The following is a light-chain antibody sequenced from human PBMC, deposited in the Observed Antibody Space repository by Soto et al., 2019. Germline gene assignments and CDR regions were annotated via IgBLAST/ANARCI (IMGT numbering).Light chain of an antibody. CDR3: QQFQSAPYT. CDR2: DAA. CDR1: QDIGTF. V-gene: IGKV1-33*01. J-gene: IGKJ2*01. Sequence: DIQMTQSPSPLSASVGDRVTISCQASQDIGTFLNWYQQTSGKAPRLLIYDAAHLETGVSSRFSGRGTGDKFYFPISSLQPENVATFYCQQFQSAPYTFGQGTQLEIK.